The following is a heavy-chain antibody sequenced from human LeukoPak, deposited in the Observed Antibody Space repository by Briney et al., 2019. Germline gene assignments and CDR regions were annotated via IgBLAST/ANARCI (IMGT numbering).Heavy chain of an antibody. J-gene: IGHJ4*02. V-gene: IGHV4-61*01. CDR3: ARGGVVPAAIEIGFDY. CDR1: GGSVSSGSYY. Sequence: SETLSLTCTVSGGSVSSGSYYWSWIRQPPGKGLEWIGYIYYSGSTNYNPSLKSRVTISVDTSKNRFSLKLSSVTAADTAVYYCARGGVVPAAIEIGFDYWGQGTLVTVSS. CDR2: IYYSGST. D-gene: IGHD2-2*02.